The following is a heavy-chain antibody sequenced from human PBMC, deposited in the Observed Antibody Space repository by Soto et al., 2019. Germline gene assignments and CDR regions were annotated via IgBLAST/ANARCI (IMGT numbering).Heavy chain of an antibody. CDR1: GYTFTSYA. D-gene: IGHD5-12*01. CDR3: VRDSPIGSTYSGYDGIDY. Sequence: KKSTASVKVSCKASGYTFTSYAMHWVRQAPGQGLEWMGWINAGLDIATYAQKFQGRVTITADKSTSTAYMELNSLRSEDTAVYYCVRDSPIGSTYSGYDGIDYWGQGTLVTVSS. CDR2: INAGLDIA. V-gene: IGHV1-3*01. J-gene: IGHJ4*02.